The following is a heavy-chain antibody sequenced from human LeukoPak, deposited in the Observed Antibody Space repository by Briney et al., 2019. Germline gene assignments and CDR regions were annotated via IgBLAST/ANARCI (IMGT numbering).Heavy chain of an antibody. CDR3: ARGVGATFGN. D-gene: IGHD1-26*01. V-gene: IGHV4-34*01. CDR2: INHSGST. CDR1: GGSFSGYY. Sequence: SETLPLTCAVYGGSFSGYYWSWIRKPPGKGLEWIGEINHSGSTNYNPSLKSRVTISVDTSKNQFSLKLSSVTAADTAVYYCARGVGATFGNWGQGTLVTVSS. J-gene: IGHJ4*02.